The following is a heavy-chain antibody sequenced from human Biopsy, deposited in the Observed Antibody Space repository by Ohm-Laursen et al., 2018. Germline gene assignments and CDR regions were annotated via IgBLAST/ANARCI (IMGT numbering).Heavy chain of an antibody. V-gene: IGHV3-33*08. J-gene: IGHJ6*02. CDR1: GFNLSAFA. Sequence: SLRLSCAASGFNLSAFALHWVRQAPGKGLEWVAAIWYDGNYEKYRDSVRGRFTISRDNSRDTLYLQMNRLRAEDTAVYYCARETSSSWHYYYIGMDVWGRGTTVTVSS. CDR3: ARETSSSWHYYYIGMDV. CDR2: IWYDGNYE. D-gene: IGHD3-9*01.